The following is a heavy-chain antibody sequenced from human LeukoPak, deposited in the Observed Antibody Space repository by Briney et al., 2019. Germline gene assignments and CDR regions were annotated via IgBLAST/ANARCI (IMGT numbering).Heavy chain of an antibody. J-gene: IGHJ4*02. CDR2: IYHSGST. Sequence: SETLSLTCAVSGYSISSGYYWGWIRQPPGKGLEWIGSIYHSGSTYYNPSLKSRVTISVDTSKNQLFLKLSSVAAADTAVYYCARRVGATSPRFDYWGQGTLVTVSS. CDR1: GYSISSGYY. D-gene: IGHD1-26*01. V-gene: IGHV4-38-2*01. CDR3: ARRVGATSPRFDY.